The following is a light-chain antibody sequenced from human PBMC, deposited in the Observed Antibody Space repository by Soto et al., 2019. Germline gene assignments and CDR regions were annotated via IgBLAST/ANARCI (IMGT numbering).Light chain of an antibody. J-gene: IGKJ1*01. CDR1: QSVSSN. CDR3: QQYNKWPWT. Sequence: EILMTQSPATLSVSPGARATLSCRASQSVSSNLAWYQHKPGQAPRLLIYGASPRATGIPGRFSGSGSGTVFTLTISSLQSEDFGVSYCQQYNKWPWTFGRGTKVEIK. V-gene: IGKV3-15*01. CDR2: GAS.